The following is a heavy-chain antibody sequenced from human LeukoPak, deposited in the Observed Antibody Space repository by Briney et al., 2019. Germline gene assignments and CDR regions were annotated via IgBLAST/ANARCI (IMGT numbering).Heavy chain of an antibody. Sequence: KPSQTLSLTCAVSGGSNSSGGYSWSWIRQPPGKGLEWIGYIYHSGSTYYNPSLKSRVTISVDRSKNQFSLKLSSVTAADTAVYYCARALLWFGEPLGWFDPWGQGTLVTVSS. CDR1: GGSNSSGGYS. J-gene: IGHJ5*02. D-gene: IGHD3-10*01. V-gene: IGHV4-30-2*01. CDR3: ARALLWFGEPLGWFDP. CDR2: IYHSGST.